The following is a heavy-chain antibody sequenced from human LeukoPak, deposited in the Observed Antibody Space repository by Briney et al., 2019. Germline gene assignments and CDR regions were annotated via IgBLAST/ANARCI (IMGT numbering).Heavy chain of an antibody. D-gene: IGHD5-18*01. V-gene: IGHV3-7*01. CDR3: ARDLWIQLWDGGYSDY. Sequence: PGGSLRLSCAASGFTFSSYWMSRVRQAPGKGLEWVANIKQDGSEKYYVDSVKGRFTISRDNAKNSLYLQMNSLRAEDTGVYYCARDLWIQLWDGGYSDYWGPGTLVTVSS. J-gene: IGHJ4*02. CDR2: IKQDGSEK. CDR1: GFTFSSYW.